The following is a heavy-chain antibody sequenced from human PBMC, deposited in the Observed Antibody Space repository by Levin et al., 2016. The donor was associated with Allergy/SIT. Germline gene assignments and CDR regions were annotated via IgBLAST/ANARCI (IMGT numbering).Heavy chain of an antibody. J-gene: IGHJ4*02. D-gene: IGHD4-17*01. CDR2: IYPGDSDI. Sequence: KVSCKGSGYSFTSYWIGWVRQMPGKGLEWMGIIYPGDSDIRYSPSFQGQVTISADKSVSTAYLQWSSLKASDTAMYYCARQQLGTTVTTFEYWGQGTLVTVSS. CDR1: GYSFTSYW. CDR3: ARQQLGTTVTTFEY. V-gene: IGHV5-51*01.